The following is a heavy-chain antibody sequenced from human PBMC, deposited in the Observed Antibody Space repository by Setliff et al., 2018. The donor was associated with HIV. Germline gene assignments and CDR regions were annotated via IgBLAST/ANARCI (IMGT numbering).Heavy chain of an antibody. CDR3: AKTIAALDY. J-gene: IGHJ4*02. CDR1: GFTFSYYS. V-gene: IGHV3-23*01. D-gene: IGHD6-13*01. Sequence: GGSLRLSCAASGFTFSYYSMNWVRQAPGKGLEWVSAISDSGDNIYYADSVKGRFTISRDNSRDTLYLQMNSLRVEDTAVYFCAKTIAALDYWGQGTLVTVSS. CDR2: ISDSGDNI.